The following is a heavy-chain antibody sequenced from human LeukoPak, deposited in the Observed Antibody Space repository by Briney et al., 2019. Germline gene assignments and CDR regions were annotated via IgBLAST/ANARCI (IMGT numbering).Heavy chain of an antibody. CDR1: GGSISSRTYF. D-gene: IGHD1-26*01. CDR2: LYYTGDT. V-gene: IGHV4-39*01. CDR3: ARRRERRRTDRFDYFDY. J-gene: IGHJ4*02. Sequence: SETLSLTCTVSGGSISSRTYFWGWIRQPPGGTLEWIGSLYYTGDTYYNPSLSSRVAMSIDTSNNQFSLKLSSVTAADTAVYYCARRRERRRTDRFDYFDYWGQGALVAVSS.